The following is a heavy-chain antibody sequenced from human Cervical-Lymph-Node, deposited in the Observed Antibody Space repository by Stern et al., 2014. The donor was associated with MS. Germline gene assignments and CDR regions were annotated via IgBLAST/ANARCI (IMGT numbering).Heavy chain of an antibody. D-gene: IGHD1-7*01. CDR2: GNPNSGGT. CDR3: AGLRGTWNYFPHDFDV. J-gene: IGHJ3*01. V-gene: IGHV1-2*02. Sequence: VHLVESGTEMKTPGASVKVSCKASGYTFTDYYLHWVRQAPGPGLEWLGWGNPNSGGTNYAQKFQGRVTMTSDTSISTAYMDLSRLTSDDTAVYYCAGLRGTWNYFPHDFDVWGQGTTVIVSS. CDR1: GYTFTDYY.